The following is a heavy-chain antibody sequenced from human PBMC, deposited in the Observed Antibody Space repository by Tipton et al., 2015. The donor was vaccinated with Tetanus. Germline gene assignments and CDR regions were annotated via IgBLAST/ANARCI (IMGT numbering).Heavy chain of an antibody. CDR2: SWYAGTDI. Sequence: SLRLSCAASGFIFSSYGIHWVRQAPGKGLEWVADSWYAGTDIYYADSVKGRFTISRDNSKNPLYLQMNSLRAGDTAGYYWAREADFSGGSCFSGDFDNWGRGTQVSVSS. CDR1: GFIFSSYG. D-gene: IGHD2-15*01. V-gene: IGHV3-33*01. J-gene: IGHJ4*02. CDR3: AREADFSGGSCFSGDFDN.